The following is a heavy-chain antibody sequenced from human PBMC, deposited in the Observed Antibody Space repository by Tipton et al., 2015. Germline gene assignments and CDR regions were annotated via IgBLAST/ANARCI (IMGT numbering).Heavy chain of an antibody. CDR1: GDSISNYY. CDR2: IYTSGSS. D-gene: IGHD2/OR15-2a*01. V-gene: IGHV4-4*07. CDR3: ARESLLAYYFDY. J-gene: IGHJ4*02. Sequence: LRLSCSVSGDSISNYYWSWVRQPAGKGLEWIGRIYTSGSSYYNPSLKRRVTMSIDTSKNQFSLKLSSVTAADTAVYYCARESLLAYYFDYWGQGTLVTVSS.